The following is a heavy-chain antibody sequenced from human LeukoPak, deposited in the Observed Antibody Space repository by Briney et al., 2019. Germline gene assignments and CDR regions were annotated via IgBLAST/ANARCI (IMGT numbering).Heavy chain of an antibody. J-gene: IGHJ4*02. D-gene: IGHD2-15*01. CDR2: FDPEDGET. CDR3: ATPSSVVAATLFDY. CDR1: VYTLTELS. Sequence: EASVTVSFKFSVYTLTELSMHGVRPAPGKGLEWMGGFDPEDGETIYAQKFQGRVTMTEDTSTDTAYMELSSLRSEDTAVYYCATPSSVVAATLFDYWGQGTLVTVSS. V-gene: IGHV1-24*01.